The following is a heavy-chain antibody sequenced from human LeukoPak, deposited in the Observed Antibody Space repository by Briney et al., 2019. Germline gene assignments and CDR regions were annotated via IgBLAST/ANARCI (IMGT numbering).Heavy chain of an antibody. D-gene: IGHD3-10*01. CDR3: ARTPWFGESFHWFDP. CDR2: ISAYNGNT. Sequence: GASVKVSCKASGYTFTSYGISWVRQAPGQGLEWMGWISAYNGNTNYAQKLQGRVTITADESTSTAYMVLSSLRSEDTAIYYCARTPWFGESFHWFDPWGQGTLVTVSS. J-gene: IGHJ5*02. V-gene: IGHV1-18*01. CDR1: GYTFTSYG.